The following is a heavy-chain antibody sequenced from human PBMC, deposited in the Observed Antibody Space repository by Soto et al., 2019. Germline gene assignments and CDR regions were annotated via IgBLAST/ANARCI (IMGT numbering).Heavy chain of an antibody. Sequence: QMQLQESGPGLVKPSETLSLTCTVSGGSISSYYWSWIRQPPGKGLEWIGYIYYSGSTNYNPSLKSRVTISVDTSKNQFSLKLSSVTAADTAVYYCARAVSSRNNYYYYYYMDVWGKGTTVTVSS. J-gene: IGHJ6*03. CDR1: GGSISSYY. D-gene: IGHD6-13*01. CDR3: ARAVSSRNNYYYYYYMDV. CDR2: IYYSGST. V-gene: IGHV4-59*01.